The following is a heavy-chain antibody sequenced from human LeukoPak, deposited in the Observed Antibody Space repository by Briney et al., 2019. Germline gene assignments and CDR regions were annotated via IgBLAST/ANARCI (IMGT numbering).Heavy chain of an antibody. V-gene: IGHV1-69*13. Sequence: GASVKVSCKASGGTFSSYAISWVRQAPGQGLEWMGGIIPIFGTANYAQKFQGRVTITADESTSTAYMELSSLRSEDTAVYYCATTGATRIIMIVVGNPLDYWGQGTLVTVSS. J-gene: IGHJ4*02. CDR3: ATTGATRIIMIVVGNPLDY. CDR1: GGTFSSYA. D-gene: IGHD3-22*01. CDR2: IIPIFGTA.